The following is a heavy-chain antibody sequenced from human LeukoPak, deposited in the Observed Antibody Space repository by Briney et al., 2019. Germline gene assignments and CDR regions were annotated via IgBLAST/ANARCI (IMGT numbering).Heavy chain of an antibody. D-gene: IGHD3-10*01. CDR3: ARGPSITMVRGGQWYYYMDV. V-gene: IGHV4-61*02. CDR2: IYYSGST. J-gene: IGHJ6*03. Sequence: SQTLSLTCTVSGGSISSGSYYWSWIRQPAGKGLEWIGSIYYSGSTNYNPSLKSRVTISVDTSKNQFSLKLSSVTAADTAVYYCARGPSITMVRGGQWYYYMDVWGKGTTVTISS. CDR1: GGSISSGSYY.